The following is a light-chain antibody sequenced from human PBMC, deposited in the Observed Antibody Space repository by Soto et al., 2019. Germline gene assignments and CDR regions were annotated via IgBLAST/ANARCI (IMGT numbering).Light chain of an antibody. J-gene: IGKJ1*01. Sequence: EIVMTQSPDTLSVSTGERAILSCRASQSVSSNLAWYQHKPGQAPRLLIYGASTRATGIPGRFSGSGSGTEFTLPISSLQSEDFAVYYCQQYNNWPRTLGQGTKVEIK. V-gene: IGKV3-15*01. CDR3: QQYNNWPRT. CDR1: QSVSSN. CDR2: GAS.